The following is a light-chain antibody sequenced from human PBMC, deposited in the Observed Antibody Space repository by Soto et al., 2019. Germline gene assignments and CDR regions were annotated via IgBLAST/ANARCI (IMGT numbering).Light chain of an antibody. CDR1: ESVSTN. Sequence: EIVLTQSPGTLSLSPGERVTLSCRASESVSTNLAWYQQKAGQAPRLLIYGASTRATGIPARFSGSGSGTDFTLTISSLEPEDSAVYYCQQRNIWPPVTFGQGTRLEIK. V-gene: IGKV3-11*01. CDR3: QQRNIWPPVT. J-gene: IGKJ5*01. CDR2: GAS.